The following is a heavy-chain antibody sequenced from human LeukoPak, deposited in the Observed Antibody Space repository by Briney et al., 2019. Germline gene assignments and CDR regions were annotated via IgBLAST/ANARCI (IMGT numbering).Heavy chain of an antibody. V-gene: IGHV3-23*01. J-gene: IGHJ4*02. CDR3: VREGAYSTSSPAGY. CDR1: GFTFSSYA. Sequence: GGSLRLSCAASGFTFSSYAMSWVRQAPGKGLEWVSAISGSGGSTYYADSVKGRFTISRDNARNSLFLQMNILTAEDTAIYYCVREGAYSTSSPAGYWGQGTLVSVSS. D-gene: IGHD6-6*01. CDR2: ISGSGGST.